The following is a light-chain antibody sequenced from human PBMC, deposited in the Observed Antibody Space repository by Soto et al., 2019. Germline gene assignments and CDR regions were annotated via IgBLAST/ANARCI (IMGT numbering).Light chain of an antibody. Sequence: DIQMIQSPSTLSASVGDRVTITCRASQSISGSLAWYQQKPGKAPKLLIYEASNLKSGVPSRFSGSGSGTEYTLTISSLQPDDSASDYCQQYNGYWTFGQGTRVEIK. V-gene: IGKV1-5*03. J-gene: IGKJ1*01. CDR2: EAS. CDR1: QSISGS. CDR3: QQYNGYWT.